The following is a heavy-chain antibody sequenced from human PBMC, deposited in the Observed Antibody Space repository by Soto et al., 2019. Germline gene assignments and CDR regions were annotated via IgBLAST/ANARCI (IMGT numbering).Heavy chain of an antibody. J-gene: IGHJ6*02. V-gene: IGHV4-4*02. D-gene: IGHD3-10*01. Sequence: LETLCLTCAVSGGSISGIDLWYWVRQPPGKGLEWIGEIYHSGSTNYNPSLKSRVTISVDKSKNQFSLKLSSVTAADTAVYYCARFGGGMDVWGQGTTVTVS. CDR3: ARFGGGMDV. CDR1: GGSISGIDL. CDR2: IYHSGST.